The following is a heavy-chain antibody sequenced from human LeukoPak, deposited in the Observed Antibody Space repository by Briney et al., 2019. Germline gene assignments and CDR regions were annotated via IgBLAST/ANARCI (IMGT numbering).Heavy chain of an antibody. D-gene: IGHD6-6*01. CDR2: MNPNSGNT. J-gene: IGHJ4*02. CDR3: ARRNIAARNFDY. Sequence: ASVKASCKASGYTFTSYDINWVRQATGQGLEWMGWMNPNSGNTGYAQKFQGRVTMTRNTSISTAYMELSSLRSEDTAVYYCARRNIAARNFDYWGQGTLVTVSS. V-gene: IGHV1-8*01. CDR1: GYTFTSYD.